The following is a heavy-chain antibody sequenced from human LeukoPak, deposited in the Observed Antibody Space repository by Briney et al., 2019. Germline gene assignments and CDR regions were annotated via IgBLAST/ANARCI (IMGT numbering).Heavy chain of an antibody. Sequence: SETLSLTCTVSGGSISSYYWSWIRQPPGKGLEWIGYIYYSGSTNYNPSLKSRVTISVDTSKNQFSLKLSSVTAADTAVYYCARVGRGYYDILTGYSQAYYFDYWGQGTLVTVSS. V-gene: IGHV4-59*01. CDR2: IYYSGST. J-gene: IGHJ4*02. CDR1: GGSISSYY. D-gene: IGHD3-9*01. CDR3: ARVGRGYYDILTGYSQAYYFDY.